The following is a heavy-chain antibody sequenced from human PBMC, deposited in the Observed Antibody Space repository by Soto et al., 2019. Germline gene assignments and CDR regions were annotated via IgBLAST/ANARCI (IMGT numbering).Heavy chain of an antibody. CDR1: GGTFRNYG. CDR3: ATERFGSGRGWFVP. Sequence: QVQLVQSGAEVKKPGSSVKVSCKASGGTFRNYGINWVRLAPGQGLEWMGGFIPIFGTTDYAQKFQGRVTFTADESTSTGYMELNSLTSEDTAVYYCATERFGSGRGWFVPWGQGTLVTVSS. J-gene: IGHJ5*02. CDR2: FIPIFGTT. D-gene: IGHD6-19*01. V-gene: IGHV1-69*01.